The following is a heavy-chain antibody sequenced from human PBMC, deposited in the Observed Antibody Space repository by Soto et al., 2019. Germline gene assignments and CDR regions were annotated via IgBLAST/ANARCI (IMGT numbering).Heavy chain of an antibody. V-gene: IGHV5-51*01. CDR2: IYPGDSAT. CDR1: GYTFISYW. Sequence: GESLKISCXASGYTFISYWIGWVRPMPGKGLEWMGIIYPGDSATRYSPSFHGQVTLSVDNSTSTAHLQWSSLKASDAAMYYCARPYSVGVSVGIVPWYFEHWGRGTLVTVSS. D-gene: IGHD2-2*02. CDR3: ARPYSVGVSVGIVPWYFEH. J-gene: IGHJ2*01.